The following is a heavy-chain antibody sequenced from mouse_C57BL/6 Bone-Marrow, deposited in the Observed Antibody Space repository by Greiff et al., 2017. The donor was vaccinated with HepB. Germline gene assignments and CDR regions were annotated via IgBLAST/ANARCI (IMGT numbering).Heavy chain of an antibody. V-gene: IGHV1-64*01. Sequence: QVQLQQPGAELVKPGASVKLSCKASGYTFTSYWMHWVKQRPGQGLEWIGMIHPNSGSTNYNEKFKSKATLTVDKSSSTAYMQLSSLTSEDSAVYYCARLGDYGSTIYWYFDVWGTGTTVTVSS. D-gene: IGHD1-1*01. J-gene: IGHJ1*03. CDR3: ARLGDYGSTIYWYFDV. CDR1: GYTFTSYW. CDR2: IHPNSGST.